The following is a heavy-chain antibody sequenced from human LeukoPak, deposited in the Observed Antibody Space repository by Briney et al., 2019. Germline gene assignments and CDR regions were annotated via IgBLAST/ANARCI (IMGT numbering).Heavy chain of an antibody. D-gene: IGHD3-10*01. CDR2: ISYDGSNK. V-gene: IGHV3-30*04. Sequence: QPGGSLRLSCAASGFTFSSYAMHWVRQAPGKGLEWVAVISYDGSNKYYADSVKGRFTISRDNSKNTLYLQMNSLRAEDTAVYYCARDFPVPQLFYFDYWGQGTLVTVSS. J-gene: IGHJ4*02. CDR1: GFTFSSYA. CDR3: ARDFPVPQLFYFDY.